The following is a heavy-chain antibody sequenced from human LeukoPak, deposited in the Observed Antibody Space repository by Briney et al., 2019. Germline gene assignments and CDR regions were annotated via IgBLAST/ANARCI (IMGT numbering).Heavy chain of an antibody. Sequence: ASVKVSCKASGYTFTSYYMHWVRQAPGQGLEWMGIINPSGGSTSYAQKLQGRVTMTTDTSTSTAYMELRSLRSDDTAVYYCTGAYCSGGSCYDDYWGQGTLVTVSS. CDR1: GYTFTSYY. V-gene: IGHV1-46*03. J-gene: IGHJ4*02. CDR2: INPSGGST. D-gene: IGHD2-15*01. CDR3: TGAYCSGGSCYDDY.